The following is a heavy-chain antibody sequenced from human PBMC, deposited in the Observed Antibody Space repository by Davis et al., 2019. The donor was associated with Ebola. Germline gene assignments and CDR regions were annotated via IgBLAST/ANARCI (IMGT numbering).Heavy chain of an antibody. CDR3: ARNGPVPNWYYFDI. D-gene: IGHD1-1*01. Sequence: PGGSLRLSCVTSGYQRGGFGMGWVRETAEKAVVWLTYNSGDGGDRNYVDSVRSRFSISRDNSGNTLYLEMNDLRAEDTAIYYCARNGPVPNWYYFDIWGQGTLV. J-gene: IGHJ4*02. V-gene: IGHV3-23*01. CDR1: GYQRGGFG. CDR2: NSGDGGDR.